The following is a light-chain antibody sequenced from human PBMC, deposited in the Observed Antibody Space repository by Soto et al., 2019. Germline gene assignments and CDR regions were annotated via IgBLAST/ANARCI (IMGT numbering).Light chain of an antibody. CDR1: QSVNSRY. V-gene: IGKV3-20*01. J-gene: IGKJ5*01. CDR3: QQYGRPPRAT. CDR2: EAS. Sequence: EIVLTQSPGTLSLSPGERATLSFRASQSVNSRYIAGYQVKPGQAPRLLIYEASSRATGIPDRFSGGGSGTDFTLSISKVEPEDFAVYYCQQYGRPPRATFGQGTRLEI.